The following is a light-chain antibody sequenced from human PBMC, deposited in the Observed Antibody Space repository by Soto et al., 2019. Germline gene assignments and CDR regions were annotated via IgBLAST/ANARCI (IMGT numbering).Light chain of an antibody. CDR2: DAS. CDR1: QSIRSL. V-gene: IGKV1-5*01. J-gene: IGKJ5*01. CDR3: QQYQIYST. Sequence: DIQMTQSSFTLSASVGDRVTITCRAGQSIRSLLAWYQQKPGKAPKVLIYDASSLGSGVPSRFSGSGSGTEFTLTISSLQPDDFATYLCQQYQIYSTFGRRTRLEI.